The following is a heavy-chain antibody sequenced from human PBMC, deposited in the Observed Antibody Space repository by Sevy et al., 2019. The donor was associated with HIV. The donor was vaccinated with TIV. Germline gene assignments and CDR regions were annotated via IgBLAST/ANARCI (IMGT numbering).Heavy chain of an antibody. V-gene: IGHV4-30-2*01. CDR2: IYHSGST. D-gene: IGHD3-3*01. Sequence: SETLSLTCAVSGGFISSGGYSWSWIRQPPGKGPEWIGYIYHSGSTYYDPSLKSRVTISVDRSKNQFSLKLSSVTAADTAGYYCARALYDFWSGYYQPTFDYWGQGTLVTVSS. CDR1: GGFISSGGYS. CDR3: ARALYDFWSGYYQPTFDY. J-gene: IGHJ4*02.